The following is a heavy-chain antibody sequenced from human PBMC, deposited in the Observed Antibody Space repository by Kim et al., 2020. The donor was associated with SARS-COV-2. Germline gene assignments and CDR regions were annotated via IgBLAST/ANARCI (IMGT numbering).Heavy chain of an antibody. D-gene: IGHD4-17*01. CDR1: GFTFSSYS. J-gene: IGHJ4*02. CDR3: ARGGYGGNPEDY. Sequence: GGSLRLSCAASGFTFSSYSMNWVRQAPGKGLEWVSSISSSSSYIYYADSVKGRFTISRDNAKNSLYLQMNSLRAEDTAVYYCARGGYGGNPEDYWGQGTLVTVSS. CDR2: ISSSSSYI. V-gene: IGHV3-21*01.